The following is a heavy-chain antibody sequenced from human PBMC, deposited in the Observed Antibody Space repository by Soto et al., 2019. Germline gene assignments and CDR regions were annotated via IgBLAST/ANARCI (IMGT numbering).Heavy chain of an antibody. D-gene: IGHD3-22*01. Sequence: QVQLVESGGGVVQPGRSLRLSCAASGFTFSSYGMHWVRQAPGKGLEWVAVISYDGSNKYYADSVKGRFTISRDNSKNTLYLQMNSLRAEDTAVYYCAKNLESSSALDAFDIWGQGTMVTVSS. J-gene: IGHJ3*02. V-gene: IGHV3-30*18. CDR1: GFTFSSYG. CDR3: AKNLESSSALDAFDI. CDR2: ISYDGSNK.